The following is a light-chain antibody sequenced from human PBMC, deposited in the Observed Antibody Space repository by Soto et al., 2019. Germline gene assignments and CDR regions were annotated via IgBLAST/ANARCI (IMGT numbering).Light chain of an antibody. J-gene: IGKJ1*01. CDR3: QQYNDYWT. V-gene: IGKV1-5*03. CDR1: QSISSW. CDR2: KAS. Sequence: DIQMTQSPSTLSASVGDRVTITCRASQSISSWLAWYQRKPGKAPNLLIYKASSLEGGVPSRFSGSGSGTEFTLTISSLQPDDFATYYCQQYNDYWTFGQGTKVDIK.